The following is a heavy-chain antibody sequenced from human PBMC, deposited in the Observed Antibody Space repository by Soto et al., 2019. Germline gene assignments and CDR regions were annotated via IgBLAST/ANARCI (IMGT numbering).Heavy chain of an antibody. CDR3: ARELHDSRGAFDH. V-gene: IGHV3-33*01. D-gene: IGHD3-22*01. Sequence: QVQLVESGGGVVHPGKSLRLSCAASGFTFSSYGMHWVRHAPGKGLEWVAVVWYDGSNKYYADSVKGRFTISRDNSKNTLHLQMNSRRAEDTAVYYCARELHDSRGAFDHWCQGTLVTVSS. CDR2: VWYDGSNK. J-gene: IGHJ4*02. CDR1: GFTFSSYG.